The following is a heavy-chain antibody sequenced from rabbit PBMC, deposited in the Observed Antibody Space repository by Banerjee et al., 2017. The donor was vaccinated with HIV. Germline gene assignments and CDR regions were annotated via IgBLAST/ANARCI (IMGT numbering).Heavy chain of an antibody. V-gene: IGHV1S45*01. CDR3: ARDLAGVIGWNFNL. Sequence: QEQLKESGGGLVTPGGTLTLTCTASGFTISGYHMCWVRQAPGKGLEWIGCINSNTGNTVYASWAKGPFTISKTSSTTVTLQMTSLTAADTATYFCARDLAGVIGWNFNLWGPGT. CDR2: INSNTGNT. D-gene: IGHD4-1*01. J-gene: IGHJ4*01. CDR1: GFTISGYH.